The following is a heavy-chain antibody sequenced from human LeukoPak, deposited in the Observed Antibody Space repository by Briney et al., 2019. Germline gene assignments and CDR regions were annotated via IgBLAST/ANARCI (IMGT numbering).Heavy chain of an antibody. D-gene: IGHD6-13*01. CDR1: GYTFTSYG. J-gene: IGHJ5*02. CDR3: ARAPRIAAAPSNNWFDP. Sequence: ASVKVSCKASGYTFTSYGISWVRQAPGQGLEWMGWISAYNGNTNYAQKLQGRVTMTRDTSISTAYMELSRLRSDDTAVYYCARAPRIAAAPSNNWFDPWGQGTLVTVSS. CDR2: ISAYNGNT. V-gene: IGHV1-18*01.